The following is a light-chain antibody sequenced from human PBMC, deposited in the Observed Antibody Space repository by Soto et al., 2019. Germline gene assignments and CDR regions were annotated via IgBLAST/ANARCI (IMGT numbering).Light chain of an antibody. CDR3: SSYTSSSTLYD. CDR2: EVS. CDR1: SSDVGGYNY. Sequence: QSALTQPASVSGSPGQSITISCTGTSSDVGGYNYVSWYQQHPGKAPKLMIYEVSNRPSGVSNRFSGSKSGNTASLTISGLQAEEDADYYCSSYTSSSTLYDFGTGTKLTVL. J-gene: IGLJ1*01. V-gene: IGLV2-14*01.